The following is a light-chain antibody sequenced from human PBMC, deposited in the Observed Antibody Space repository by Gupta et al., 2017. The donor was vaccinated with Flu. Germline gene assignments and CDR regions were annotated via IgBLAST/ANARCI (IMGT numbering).Light chain of an antibody. V-gene: IGLV3-21*02. CDR1: DIGTKS. CDR3: QVWDSTDESLV. Sequence: SYVLTQPTSVAAAPGQAARITRGGNDIGTKSVHWYRQRPGPAPVLVLYDDNEWPSGIFDRFSGSNSGNTATLTISRVEAGDEADFYCQVWDSTDESLVFGTGTKVTVL. CDR2: DDN. J-gene: IGLJ1*01.